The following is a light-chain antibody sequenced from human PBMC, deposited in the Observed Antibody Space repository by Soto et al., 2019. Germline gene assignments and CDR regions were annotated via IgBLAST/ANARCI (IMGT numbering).Light chain of an antibody. J-gene: IGKJ5*01. CDR2: GAS. Sequence: EVVMTQSPATLSVSPGERATLSCRASQTVRGNLAWYQQKPGQTPRLLIYGASTRATGFPARFSGSGSGTEFTLTISSLQSEDFAVYYCQQYNDWPPTFDQGTRLEIK. CDR3: QQYNDWPPT. V-gene: IGKV3-15*01. CDR1: QTVRGN.